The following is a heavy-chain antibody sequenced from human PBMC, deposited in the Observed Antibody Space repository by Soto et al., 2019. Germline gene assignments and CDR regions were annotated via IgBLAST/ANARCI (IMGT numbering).Heavy chain of an antibody. CDR2: IYHSGST. CDR3: ARDEWWGGAGEYYYYGMDF. V-gene: IGHV4-4*02. J-gene: IGHJ6*02. CDR1: GGSISSSNW. D-gene: IGHD2-15*01. Sequence: SETLSLTCAVSGGSISSSNWWSWVRQPPGKGLEWIGEIYHSGSTNYNPSLKSRVTISVDKSKNQFSLKLSSVTAADTAVYYCARDEWWGGAGEYYYYGMDFWGQGTTVTVS.